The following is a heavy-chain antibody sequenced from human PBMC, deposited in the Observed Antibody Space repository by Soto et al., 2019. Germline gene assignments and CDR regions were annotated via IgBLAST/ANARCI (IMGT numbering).Heavy chain of an antibody. CDR3: ARGLVVPAAIIVYHYNGMDV. D-gene: IGHD2-2*01. J-gene: IGHJ6*02. Sequence: EVQLVESGGGLIQPGGSLRLSCAASGFTVSPNYMNWVRQAPGKGLEWVSVLYSGGSTYYADSVKGRFTISRDNSKNTLYLQMNSLRDEDTAVYYCARGLVVPAAIIVYHYNGMDVWGQGTTVTVSS. CDR2: LYSGGST. CDR1: GFTVSPNY. V-gene: IGHV3-53*02.